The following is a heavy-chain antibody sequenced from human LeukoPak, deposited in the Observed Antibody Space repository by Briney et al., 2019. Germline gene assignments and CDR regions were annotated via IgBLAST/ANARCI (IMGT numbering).Heavy chain of an antibody. CDR1: GGTFSSYA. D-gene: IGHD6-6*01. J-gene: IGHJ5*02. CDR2: IIPIFGTA. V-gene: IGHV1-69*05. Sequence: GASVKVSCKASGGTFSSYAISWVRQAPGQGLEWMGGIIPIFGTANYAQKFQGRVTITTDESTSTAYMELSSLRSEDTAVYYCARRSGQRGSSAWFDPWGQGTLVTVSS. CDR3: ARRSGQRGSSAWFDP.